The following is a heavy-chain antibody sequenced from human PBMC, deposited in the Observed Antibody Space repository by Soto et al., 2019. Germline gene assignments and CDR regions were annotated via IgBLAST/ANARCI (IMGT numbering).Heavy chain of an antibody. J-gene: IGHJ6*02. D-gene: IGHD2-2*01. Sequence: GSVKVSCKASGYTFTGYYMHWVLQAPGQGLEWMGWINPNSGGTNYAQKFQGWVTMTRDTSISTAYMELSRLRSDDTAVYYCARSDIVVVPAAIAYYYYGMDVWGHGTTVTVSS. CDR3: ARSDIVVVPAAIAYYYYGMDV. CDR2: INPNSGGT. V-gene: IGHV1-2*04. CDR1: GYTFTGYY.